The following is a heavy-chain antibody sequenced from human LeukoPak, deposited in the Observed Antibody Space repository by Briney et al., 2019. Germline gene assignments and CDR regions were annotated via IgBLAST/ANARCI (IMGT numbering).Heavy chain of an antibody. Sequence: PSGTLSLTCAVSGGSISSSNWWTWVRQPPGKGLEWIGELHRSGITNYNASLQSRVTISVDESNTQFSLKLNLVTTTDTAVYYCARNPSYDILTGYADYYGMDVWGQGTTVTVSS. CDR2: LHRSGIT. CDR3: ARNPSYDILTGYADYYGMDV. D-gene: IGHD3-9*01. J-gene: IGHJ6*02. V-gene: IGHV4-4*02. CDR1: GGSISSSNW.